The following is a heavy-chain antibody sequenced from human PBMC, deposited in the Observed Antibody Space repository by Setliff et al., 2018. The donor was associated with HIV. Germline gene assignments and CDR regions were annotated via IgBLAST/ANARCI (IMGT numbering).Heavy chain of an antibody. D-gene: IGHD6-6*01. J-gene: IGHJ4*02. CDR2: INHSGSN. CDR3: ARLRVSSSSQTFDH. Sequence: PSETLSLTCAVYGESLSPYYWSWIRQPPGKGLEWIGEINHSGSNNYNPSLKSRVAMSVDTSKNQFSLDLTSVTPADTAVYYCARLRVSSSSQTFDHWGQGILVTVSS. V-gene: IGHV4-34*10. CDR1: GESLSPYY.